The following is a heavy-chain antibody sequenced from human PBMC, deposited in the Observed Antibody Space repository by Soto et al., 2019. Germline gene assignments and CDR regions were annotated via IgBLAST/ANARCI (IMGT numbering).Heavy chain of an antibody. D-gene: IGHD3-3*01. CDR3: ARLATYYDFWSGYYPPDFDY. CDR1: VGNMSSSSYY. CDR2: IYYSGST. Sequence: SETLSLTSNVSVGNMSSSSYYWGWIRQHPWKGMEWIGSIYYSGSTYYNPSLKSRVTISVDTSKNQFSLKLSSVTAADTAVYYCARLATYYDFWSGYYPPDFDYWGQGTLVTVSS. J-gene: IGHJ4*02. V-gene: IGHV4-39*01.